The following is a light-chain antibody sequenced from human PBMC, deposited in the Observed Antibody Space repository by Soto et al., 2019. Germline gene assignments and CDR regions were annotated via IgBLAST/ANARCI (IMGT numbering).Light chain of an antibody. CDR1: QGIYSY. V-gene: IGKV1-9*01. J-gene: IGKJ4*01. CDR2: AAS. Sequence: DIQLTQSPSFLSASVGDGVTITCRASQGIYSYLAWYQQTPGKAPKLLIYAASTLQSGVPSRFSGSGSGTEFTLTINSLQPEDFATYYCQQLNSYPLTFGGGTKVEIK. CDR3: QQLNSYPLT.